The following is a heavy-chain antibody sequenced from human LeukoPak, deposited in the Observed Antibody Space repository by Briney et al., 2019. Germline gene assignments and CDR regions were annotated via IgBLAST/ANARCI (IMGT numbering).Heavy chain of an antibody. CDR3: ARNGGVYGSGSDYYYMDV. V-gene: IGHV1-69*05. CDR2: IIPIFGTA. J-gene: IGHJ6*03. Sequence: ASVKVSCKASGGTFSSYAISWVRQAPGQGLEWMGGIIPIFGTANYAQKFQGRVTITTDESTSTAYMELSSLRSGDTAVYYCARNGGVYGSGSDYYYMDVWGKGTTVTVSS. D-gene: IGHD3-10*01. CDR1: GGTFSSYA.